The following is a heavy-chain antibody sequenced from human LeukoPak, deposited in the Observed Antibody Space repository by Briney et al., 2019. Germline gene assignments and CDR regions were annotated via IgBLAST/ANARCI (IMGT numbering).Heavy chain of an antibody. CDR1: GFSFSSFG. J-gene: IGHJ4*01. Sequence: GGSLRLSCAASGFSFSSFGLTWVRQAPGKGLEWVTSITSGGGTTHYACSATGRFTISRDNSKNTMYLQMNSLRAEDTAMYFCWSNPHGDYVGVSGFWGRGTLVTVSS. CDR2: ITSGGGTT. CDR3: WSNPHGDYVGVSGF. V-gene: IGHV3-23*01. D-gene: IGHD4-17*01.